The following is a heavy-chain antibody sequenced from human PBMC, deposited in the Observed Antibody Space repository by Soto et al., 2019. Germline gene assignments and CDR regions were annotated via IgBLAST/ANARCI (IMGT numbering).Heavy chain of an antibody. CDR2: IYWDDDK. CDR1: GFSLSTSGVG. V-gene: IGHV2-5*02. J-gene: IGHJ3*02. D-gene: IGHD6-25*01. Sequence: QITLKESGPTLVKPTQTLTLTCTFSGFSLSTSGVGVGWIRQPPGKALEWLALIYWDDDKRYSPSLKSRLTITKDTSKTQVVLTMTNMDPVDTATYYCAHGGRQREEDDAFDIWGQGTMVTVSS. CDR3: AHGGRQREEDDAFDI.